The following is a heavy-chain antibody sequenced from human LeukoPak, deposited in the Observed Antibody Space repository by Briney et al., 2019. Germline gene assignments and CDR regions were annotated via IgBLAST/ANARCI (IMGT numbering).Heavy chain of an antibody. CDR3: ARGIGNSRGTRFDP. CDR2: NSYSGST. Sequence: TSETLSLTCTVSGASLRTFYWTWIRQPPGKGLEWVAYNSYSGSTTYNPSLKSRVTISLDTSKNQFSLNLNSLTAADTAAYYGARGIGNSRGTRFDPWGQGTLVTVSS. D-gene: IGHD3-22*01. J-gene: IGHJ5*02. V-gene: IGHV4-59*01. CDR1: GASLRTFY.